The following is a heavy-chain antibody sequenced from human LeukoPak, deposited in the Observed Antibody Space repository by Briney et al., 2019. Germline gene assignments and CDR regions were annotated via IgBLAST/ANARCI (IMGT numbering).Heavy chain of an antibody. V-gene: IGHV3-21*01. Sequence: GSLKLSCAAPDFPCSSYSMYWVRQAPGKGLEWVSSISSSSSYIYYADSVKGRFTISRDNAKNSLYLQMNSLRAEDTAVYYCARDRAYSSSWPQPANWSQGTLVTVSS. J-gene: IGHJ4*02. CDR1: DFPCSSYS. D-gene: IGHD6-13*01. CDR3: ARDRAYSSSWPQPAN. CDR2: ISSSSSYI.